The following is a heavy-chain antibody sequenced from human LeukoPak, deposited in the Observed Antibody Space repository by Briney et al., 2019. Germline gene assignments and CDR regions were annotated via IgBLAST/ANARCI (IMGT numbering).Heavy chain of an antibody. CDR3: ATLPLDIVVVPAAFGYFDY. D-gene: IGHD2-2*01. Sequence: ASVKVSCKVSGYTLTELSIHWVRQAPGKGLEWMGGSDPEDGETIYAQKFQGRVTMTEDTSTDTAYMELSSLRSEDTAVYYCATLPLDIVVVPAAFGYFDYWGQGTLVTVSS. V-gene: IGHV1-24*01. CDR1: GYTLTELS. J-gene: IGHJ4*02. CDR2: SDPEDGET.